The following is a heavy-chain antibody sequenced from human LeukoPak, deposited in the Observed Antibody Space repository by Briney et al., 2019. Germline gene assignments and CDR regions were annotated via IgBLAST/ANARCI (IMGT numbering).Heavy chain of an antibody. CDR2: INPNSGGT. J-gene: IGHJ4*02. CDR1: GYTFTGYY. Sequence: ASVKVSCKASGYTFTGYYMHWVRRAPGQGLEWMGWINPNSGGTNYAQKFQGRVTMTRDTSISTAYMELSRLRSDDTAVYYCASAVAGTSGFDYWGQGTLVTVSS. V-gene: IGHV1-2*02. D-gene: IGHD6-19*01. CDR3: ASAVAGTSGFDY.